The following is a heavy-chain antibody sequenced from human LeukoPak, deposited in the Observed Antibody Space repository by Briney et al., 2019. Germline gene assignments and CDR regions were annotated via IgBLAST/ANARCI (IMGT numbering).Heavy chain of an antibody. V-gene: IGHV1-18*01. Sequence: ASAQVFCKASAYSFTSYGSSWGRQALGQGLVGMGWISAYNGNTNYAQKLQGRVTMTTDTSTSTAYMELRSLRSDDTAVYYCARVSVDDYFDYWGQGTLVTVSS. CDR3: ARVSVDDYFDY. D-gene: IGHD6-19*01. CDR1: AYSFTSYG. CDR2: ISAYNGNT. J-gene: IGHJ4*02.